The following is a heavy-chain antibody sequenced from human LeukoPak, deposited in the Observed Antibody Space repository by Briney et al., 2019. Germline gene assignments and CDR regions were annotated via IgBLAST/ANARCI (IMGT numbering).Heavy chain of an antibody. V-gene: IGHV3-53*01. Sequence: GGSLRLSCAASGFTVSSNYMSWVRQAPGKGLEWVSVIYSGGSTYYADSVKGRFTISRDNSKNTLYLQMNSLRAEDTAVYYCARDPSPHHYFDYWSQGTLVTVSS. CDR1: GFTVSSNY. CDR2: IYSGGST. CDR3: ARDPSPHHYFDY. J-gene: IGHJ4*02.